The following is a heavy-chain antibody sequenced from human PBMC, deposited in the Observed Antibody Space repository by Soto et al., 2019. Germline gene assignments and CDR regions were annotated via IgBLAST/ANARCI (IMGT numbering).Heavy chain of an antibody. CDR1: GFTFSSYS. CDR2: ISSSSSYI. CDR3: ARVSHLELSFHLIYYYYYMDV. V-gene: IGHV3-21*01. Sequence: EVQLVESGGGLVKPGGSLRLSCAASGFTFSSYSMNWVRQAPGKGLEWVSSISSSSSYIYYADSVKGRFTISRDNAKNSLYLQMNSLRDEDTAVYYCARVSHLELSFHLIYYYYYMDVWGKGPTVSVSS. J-gene: IGHJ6*03. D-gene: IGHD1-7*01.